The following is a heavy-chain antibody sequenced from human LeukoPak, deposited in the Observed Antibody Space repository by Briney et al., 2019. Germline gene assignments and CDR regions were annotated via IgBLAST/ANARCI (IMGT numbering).Heavy chain of an antibody. J-gene: IGHJ4*02. D-gene: IGHD2-21*02. CDR2: ISSSSSYI. CDR1: GFTFSSYS. Sequence: GGSLRLSCAASGFTFSSYSMNWVRQAPGKGLEWVSSISSSSSYIYYADSVKGRFTISRDNAKNSLYLQMNSLRAEDTAVYYCARGEVVTAAPDYWGQGTLVTVSS. CDR3: ARGEVVTAAPDY. V-gene: IGHV3-21*01.